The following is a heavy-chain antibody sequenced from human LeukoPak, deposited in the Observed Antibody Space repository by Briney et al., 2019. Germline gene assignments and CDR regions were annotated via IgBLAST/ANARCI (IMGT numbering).Heavy chain of an antibody. CDR1: GGSISSYY. V-gene: IGHV4-59*01. CDR3: ARDRGHYYDMDV. J-gene: IGHJ6*02. Sequence: SETLSLTCTVSGGSISSYYWSWMRQPPGKGLEWIGYIYYSGSTEYNPSLKSRVTMSVDTSKNQFSLKLSSVTAADTAVYYCARDRGHYYDMDVWGQGTTVTVSS. CDR2: IYYSGST. D-gene: IGHD5-12*01.